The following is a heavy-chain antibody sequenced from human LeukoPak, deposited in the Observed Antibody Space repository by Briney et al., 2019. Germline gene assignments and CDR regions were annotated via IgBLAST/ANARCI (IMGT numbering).Heavy chain of an antibody. Sequence: SETLSLTCTVSGGSISSYYWSWLRQPAGKGLEWIGRIYTSGSTNYTPSLKSRVTMSVDTSKTQFSLKLSSVTAADTAVYYCARDRGVRGVRDWFDPWGQGTLVTVSS. D-gene: IGHD3-10*01. CDR1: GGSISSYY. CDR2: IYTSGST. J-gene: IGHJ5*02. CDR3: ARDRGVRGVRDWFDP. V-gene: IGHV4-4*07.